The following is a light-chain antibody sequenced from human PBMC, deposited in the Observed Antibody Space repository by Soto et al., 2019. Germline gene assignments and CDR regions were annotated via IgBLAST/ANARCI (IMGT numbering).Light chain of an antibody. J-gene: IGKJ5*01. CDR3: QKYNSALT. CDR2: SAS. V-gene: IGKV1-27*01. CDR1: QDIINY. Sequence: DIQMTQSPSSLSASVGDRITITCRASQDIINYLAWYQQKPGKVPKLLIYSASTLQSGVPSRFSGSGSGTDFTLTISSLQPEDVANYFCQKYNSALTFGQGTRLEIK.